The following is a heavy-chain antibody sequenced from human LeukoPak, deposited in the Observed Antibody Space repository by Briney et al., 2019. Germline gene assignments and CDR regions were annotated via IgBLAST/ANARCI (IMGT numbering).Heavy chain of an antibody. CDR2: IKQDGSEK. CDR3: AKDSEYYYDSSGYSFDY. V-gene: IGHV3-7*03. J-gene: IGHJ4*02. D-gene: IGHD3-22*01. CDR1: GFTFSDNY. Sequence: GGSLRLSCAASGFTFSDNYMTWVRQAPGKGLEWVANIKQDGSEKYYVDSVKGRFTISRDNAKNSLYLQMNSLRAEDTALYYCAKDSEYYYDSSGYSFDYWGQGTLVTVSS.